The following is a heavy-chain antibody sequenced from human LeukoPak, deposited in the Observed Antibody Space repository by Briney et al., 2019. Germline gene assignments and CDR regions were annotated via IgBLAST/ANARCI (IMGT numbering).Heavy chain of an antibody. CDR3: AREVSGSSGYDYFDY. CDR1: GFTFSSYW. Sequence: GGSLRRSCAASGFTFSSYWMSWVRQAPGKGLEGVANIKQDGSEKYYVDSVKGRFTISRDNAKNSLYLQMNSLRAEDTAVYYCAREVSGSSGYDYFDYWGQGTLVTVSS. J-gene: IGHJ4*02. V-gene: IGHV3-7*03. D-gene: IGHD5-12*01. CDR2: IKQDGSEK.